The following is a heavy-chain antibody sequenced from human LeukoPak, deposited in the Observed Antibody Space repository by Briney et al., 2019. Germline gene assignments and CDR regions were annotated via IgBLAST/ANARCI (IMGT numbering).Heavy chain of an antibody. CDR2: IRYDGNDK. D-gene: IGHD2-8*01. Sequence: GGSLRLSCAASGFTFSSYGMHWVRQAPGKGLEWVALIRYDGNDKFYADSVKGRFAISRDNSKNTLYLQMNSLRPEDTDVYYCAKLVYDTVDYWGQGTLVTVSS. CDR3: AKLVYDTVDY. J-gene: IGHJ4*02. V-gene: IGHV3-30*02. CDR1: GFTFSSYG.